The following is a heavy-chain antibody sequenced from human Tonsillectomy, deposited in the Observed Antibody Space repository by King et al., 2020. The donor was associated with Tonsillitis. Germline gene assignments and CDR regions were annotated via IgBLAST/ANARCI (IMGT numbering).Heavy chain of an antibody. CDR3: AKDYYDSSGYSIPHGMDV. CDR1: GFTFSSYA. J-gene: IGHJ6*02. D-gene: IGHD3-22*01. Sequence: VQLVESGGGLVQPGGSLSLSCAASGFTFSSYAMSWVRQAPGKGLEWVSVISGSGGSTYYADSVKGRFTISRDNSKNTLYLQMNSLRAEDTAVYYCAKDYYDSSGYSIPHGMDVWGQGTTVTVSS. V-gene: IGHV3-23*04. CDR2: ISGSGGST.